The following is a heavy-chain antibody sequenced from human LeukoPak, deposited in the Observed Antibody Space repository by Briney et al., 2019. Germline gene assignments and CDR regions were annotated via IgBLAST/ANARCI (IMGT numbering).Heavy chain of an antibody. V-gene: IGHV3-30*18. CDR2: ISYDGSNK. D-gene: IGHD2-15*01. CDR1: GFTFSSYG. CDR3: AKDPFAVIGYCSGGSCSNYGMDV. J-gene: IGHJ6*02. Sequence: QSGGSLRLSCAASGFTFSSYGMHWVRQAPGKGLEWVAVISYDGSNKYYADSVKGRFTISRDNSKNTPYLQMNGLRAEDTAVYYCAKDPFAVIGYCSGGSCSNYGMDVWGQGTTVTVSS.